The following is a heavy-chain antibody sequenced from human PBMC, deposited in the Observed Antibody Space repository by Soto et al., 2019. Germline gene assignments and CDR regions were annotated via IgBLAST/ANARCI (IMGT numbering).Heavy chain of an antibody. D-gene: IGHD6-13*01. CDR1: GGTFSSDA. CDR3: ARDRIPGDPLNYYHYGMDV. CDR2: LIPILGTT. J-gene: IGHJ6*02. V-gene: IGHV1-69*01. Sequence: QVQLVQSGAEVRKPGSSVKVSCKASGGTFSSDAVSWVRQAPGQGLEWMGGLIPILGTTHYAQKFQGRVTITADESTNTAYMELSSLRSDDTAVYYCARDRIPGDPLNYYHYGMDVWGQGTTVTVTS.